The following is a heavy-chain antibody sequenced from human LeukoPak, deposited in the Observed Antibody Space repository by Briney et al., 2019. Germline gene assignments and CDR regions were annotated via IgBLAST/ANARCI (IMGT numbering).Heavy chain of an antibody. CDR3: AKSTWFDYFDY. V-gene: IGHV3-23*01. J-gene: IGHJ4*02. D-gene: IGHD3-9*01. Sequence: GGSLRLSCAASGFPFTTYAMSWVRQAPGKGLEWVSAISGRDGRTYYADSVKGRFTISRDNSENTLYLQMNRLRADDTAIYYCAKSTWFDYFDYWGQGTLVTVSS. CDR1: GFPFTTYA. CDR2: ISGRDGRT.